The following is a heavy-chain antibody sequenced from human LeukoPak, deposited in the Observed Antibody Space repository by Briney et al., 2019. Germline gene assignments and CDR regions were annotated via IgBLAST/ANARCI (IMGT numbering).Heavy chain of an antibody. V-gene: IGHV3-43*01. CDR2: INWDGTST. Sequence: PGGSLRLSCEASGFTFEDYSIHWVRQAPGKGLQWVSLINWDGTSTYYADSLKGRITVSRDNSRNSFFLQINSLRDDDSALYYCAKDTATLRDGDAFDVWGPGTMVTVSS. CDR3: AKDTATLRDGDAFDV. CDR1: GFTFEDYS. D-gene: IGHD1-26*01. J-gene: IGHJ3*01.